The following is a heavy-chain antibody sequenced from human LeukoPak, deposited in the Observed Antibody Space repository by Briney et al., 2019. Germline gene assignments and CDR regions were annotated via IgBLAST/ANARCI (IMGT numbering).Heavy chain of an antibody. J-gene: IGHJ4*02. Sequence: ASVKVSCKASGYTFITSAMHWVRQAPGQRLEWIGWINAGSGDTKYSQKFQGRVTFTRDTSASTAYMALSSLRFEDTAVYFCARDQSLGSYPDYWGQGTLVTVSS. CDR3: ARDQSLGSYPDY. V-gene: IGHV1-3*01. CDR1: GYTFITSA. D-gene: IGHD3-10*01. CDR2: INAGSGDT.